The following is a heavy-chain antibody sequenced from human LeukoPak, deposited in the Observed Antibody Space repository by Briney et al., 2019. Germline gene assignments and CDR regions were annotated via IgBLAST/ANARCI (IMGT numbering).Heavy chain of an antibody. J-gene: IGHJ4*02. CDR3: ARLYDYIWGRFRSGADY. D-gene: IGHD3-16*02. Sequence: ASVKVSCKASGYTFSDYYIHWIRQTPGQGLEWIGWINPNSGGTNYEQKFQGRVTMTRDSSNSTASMELSSLSSDDTAVYYCARLYDYIWGRFRSGADYWGQGTLVTVSS. CDR2: INPNSGGT. CDR1: GYTFSDYY. V-gene: IGHV1-2*02.